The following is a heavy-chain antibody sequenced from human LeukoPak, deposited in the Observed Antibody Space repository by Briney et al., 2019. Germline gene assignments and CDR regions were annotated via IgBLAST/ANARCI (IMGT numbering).Heavy chain of an antibody. CDR1: AGSISGSTYY. V-gene: IGHV4-39*01. J-gene: IGHJ4*02. Sequence: PSETLSLTCTVSAGSISGSTYYWGWIRQPPGKGLEGIGSIFYHASTYYNPSIKSRVTISVDTSKNKFSLTLSSVTAADTAVYYCPRHGGYFQSSGFVDYWGQGTMVTVSS. CDR3: PRHGGYFQSSGFVDY. CDR2: IFYHAST. D-gene: IGHD3-22*01.